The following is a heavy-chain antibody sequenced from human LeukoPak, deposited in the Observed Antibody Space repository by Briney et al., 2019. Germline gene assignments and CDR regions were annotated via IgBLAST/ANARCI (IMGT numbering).Heavy chain of an antibody. V-gene: IGHV3-48*03. CDR2: ISNSGGTI. J-gene: IGHJ4*02. D-gene: IGHD1-1*01. CDR3: ARVGAYAAVNW. CDR1: GFTFSTYE. Sequence: GGSLRLSCAASGFTFSTYEMNWVRQAPGKGLEWVSYISNSGGTIYYADSVKGRFTISRDNAKNSLHLQMNSLRAEDTAVYYCARVGAYAAVNWWGQGILVTVSS.